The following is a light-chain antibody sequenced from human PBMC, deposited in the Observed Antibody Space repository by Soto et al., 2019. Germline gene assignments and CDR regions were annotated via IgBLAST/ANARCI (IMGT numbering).Light chain of an antibody. J-gene: IGLJ2*01. CDR2: EVF. CDR1: SGDIGDYNY. V-gene: IGLV2-8*01. CDR3: SSYADSNSVI. Sequence: QSVLTQPPSASGSPGQSLTISCTGSSGDIGDYNYVSWYHQHPGKVPKLIIYEVFKRPSGVPDRFSGSKSGTTASLTVSGLQAEDEGDYYCSSYADSNSVIFGGGTKLTV.